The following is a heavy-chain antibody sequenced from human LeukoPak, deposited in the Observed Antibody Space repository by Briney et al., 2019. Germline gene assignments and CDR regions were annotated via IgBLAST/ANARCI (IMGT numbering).Heavy chain of an antibody. D-gene: IGHD1-14*01. V-gene: IGHV3-53*01. J-gene: IGHJ4*02. CDR2: IGSRT. CDR1: GFTLSDHY. CDR3: AKASTVLKPIDS. Sequence: GGSLRLSCAASGFTLSDHYMNWVRQAPGKGLEWVSAIGSRTYYADSVKGRFTISRDNSKNTLYLQMNSLRAGDTAIYYCAKASTVLKPIDSWGQGTLVTVSS.